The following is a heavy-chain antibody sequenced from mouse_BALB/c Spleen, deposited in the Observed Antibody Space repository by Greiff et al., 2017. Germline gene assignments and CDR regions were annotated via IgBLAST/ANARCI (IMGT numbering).Heavy chain of an antibody. CDR1: GYSITSGYY. Sequence: ESGPGLVKPSQSLSLTCSVTGYSITSGYYWNWIRQFPGNKLEWMGYISYDGSNNYNPSLKNRISITRDTSKNQFFLKLNSVTTEDTATYYCANYYGSSYGDWYFDVWGAGTTVTVSS. D-gene: IGHD1-1*01. V-gene: IGHV3-6*02. J-gene: IGHJ1*01. CDR2: ISYDGSN. CDR3: ANYYGSSYGDWYFDV.